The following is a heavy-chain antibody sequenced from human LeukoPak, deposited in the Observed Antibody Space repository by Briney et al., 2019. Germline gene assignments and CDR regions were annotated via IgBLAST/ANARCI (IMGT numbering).Heavy chain of an antibody. CDR2: INHSGST. J-gene: IGHJ3*02. Sequence: KPSETLSLTCAVYGGSFSGYYWSWIRQPPGKGLEWIGEINHSGSTNYNPSLKSRVTISVDTSKNQFSLKLSSVTAADTAVYYCARRGRYFDWLLCRAGCGAFDIWGQGTMVTVSS. V-gene: IGHV4-34*01. CDR3: ARRGRYFDWLLCRAGCGAFDI. D-gene: IGHD3-9*01. CDR1: GGSFSGYY.